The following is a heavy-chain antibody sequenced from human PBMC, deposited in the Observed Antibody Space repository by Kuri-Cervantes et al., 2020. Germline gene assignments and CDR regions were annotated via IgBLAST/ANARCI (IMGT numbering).Heavy chain of an antibody. CDR3: AKRGASSSWYGGYYYYYGMDV. V-gene: IGHV3-48*03. D-gene: IGHD6-13*01. Sequence: GESLKISCAASGFTFSSYEMNWVRQAPGKGLEWVSYISSSGSTIYYADSVKGRFTISRDNSKNTLYLQMNSLRAEDTAVYYCAKRGASSSWYGGYYYYYGMDVWGQGTTVTVSS. CDR2: ISSSGSTI. J-gene: IGHJ6*02. CDR1: GFTFSSYE.